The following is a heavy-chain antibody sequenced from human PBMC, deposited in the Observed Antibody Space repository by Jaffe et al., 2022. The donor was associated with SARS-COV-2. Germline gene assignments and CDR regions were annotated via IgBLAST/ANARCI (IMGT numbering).Heavy chain of an antibody. J-gene: IGHJ6*02. CDR1: GYSFTGYY. D-gene: IGHD3-10*01. CDR3: ARQLYDGSNALDV. CDR2: INAKSGGT. Sequence: QVQLVQSGAEVKKPGASVKVSCKASGYSFTGYYTHWVRQAPGQGLEWMGWINAKSGGTIYAQKFQGWVTMTRDPSISTAYLELSRLGSDDTAVYYCARQLYDGSNALDVWGQGTTVTVSS. V-gene: IGHV1-2*04.